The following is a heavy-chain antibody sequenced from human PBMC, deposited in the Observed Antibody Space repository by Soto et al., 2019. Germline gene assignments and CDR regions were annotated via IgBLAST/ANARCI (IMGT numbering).Heavy chain of an antibody. J-gene: IGHJ4*02. V-gene: IGHV3-7*01. Sequence: GGPLRLSCSASGFTFSTCWMNWVRQAPGKGLEWVASIKEDGSEKYYPDSVKGRFTISRDNAKNSLYLQMNSLRAEDTAVYYCAPLWAHLPHYWGQGTLVTVSS. D-gene: IGHD2-21*01. CDR1: GFTFSTCW. CDR3: APLWAHLPHY. CDR2: IKEDGSEK.